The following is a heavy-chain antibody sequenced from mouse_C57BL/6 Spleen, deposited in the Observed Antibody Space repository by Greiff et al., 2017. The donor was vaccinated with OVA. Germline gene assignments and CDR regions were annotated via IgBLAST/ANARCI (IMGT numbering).Heavy chain of an antibody. Sequence: EVKLEESGPGLVKPSQSLSLTCSVTGYSITSGYYWNWIRQFPGNKLEWMGYISYDGSNNYNPSLKNRISITRDTSKNQFFLKLNSVTTEDTATYYCARRAYYGSSYYFDYWGQGTTLTVSS. J-gene: IGHJ2*01. CDR3: ARRAYYGSSYYFDY. CDR1: GYSITSGYY. CDR2: ISYDGSN. D-gene: IGHD1-1*01. V-gene: IGHV3-6*01.